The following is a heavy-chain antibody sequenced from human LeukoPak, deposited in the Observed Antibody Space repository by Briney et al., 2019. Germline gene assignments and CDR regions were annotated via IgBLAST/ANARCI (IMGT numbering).Heavy chain of an antibody. Sequence: PGRSLRLSCAASGFTVSSNYMSWVRQAPGKGLEWVSVIYSGGSTYYADSVKGRFTISRDNSKNTLYLQMNSLRAEDTAVYYCARGEGVTYYYYYGMDVWGQGTTVTVSS. CDR3: ARGEGVTYYYYYGMDV. D-gene: IGHD2-21*02. J-gene: IGHJ6*02. CDR2: IYSGGST. V-gene: IGHV3-66*01. CDR1: GFTVSSNY.